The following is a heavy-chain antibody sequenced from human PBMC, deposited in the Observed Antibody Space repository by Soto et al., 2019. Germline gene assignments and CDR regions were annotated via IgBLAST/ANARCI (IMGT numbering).Heavy chain of an antibody. J-gene: IGHJ5*02. Sequence: PSETLSLTCTVSGGSISSHYWSWIRQPPGKGLEWIGDINHSGSTNYNPSLKSRVTISVDTSKNQFSLKLSSVTAADTAVYYCARYSKRGSYYQNWFDPWGQGTLVTVSS. CDR2: INHSGST. V-gene: IGHV4-59*11. CDR1: GGSISSHY. D-gene: IGHD1-26*01. CDR3: ARYSKRGSYYQNWFDP.